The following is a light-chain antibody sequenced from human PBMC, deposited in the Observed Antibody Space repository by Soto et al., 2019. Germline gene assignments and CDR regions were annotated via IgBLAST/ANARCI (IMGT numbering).Light chain of an antibody. V-gene: IGLV2-14*01. Sequence: QSALTQPASVSGSPGQSITISCTGTDSDVGGYNYVSWYQQHPGKAPKLMIYGVYNRPSGVSNRFSGSKSGNTASLTVSGLQAEDEADYFCCSHAGDNTYVFGTGTKVTVL. CDR3: CSHAGDNTYV. J-gene: IGLJ1*01. CDR1: DSDVGGYNY. CDR2: GVY.